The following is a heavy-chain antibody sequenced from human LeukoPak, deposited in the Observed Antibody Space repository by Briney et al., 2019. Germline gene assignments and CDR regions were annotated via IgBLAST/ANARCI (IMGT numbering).Heavy chain of an antibody. D-gene: IGHD3-10*01. CDR3: ARATVRVYDY. CDR1: GDSVSSKSVA. Sequence: SQTLSLTCAISGDSVSSKSVAWNWIRQSPSRGLEWLGRTYYRSKWFTDYEVSVKGRISINPDTSKNQFSLQMNSVTPEDTAVYYCARATVRVYDYWGQGTLVTVSS. CDR2: TYYRSKWFT. J-gene: IGHJ4*02. V-gene: IGHV6-1*01.